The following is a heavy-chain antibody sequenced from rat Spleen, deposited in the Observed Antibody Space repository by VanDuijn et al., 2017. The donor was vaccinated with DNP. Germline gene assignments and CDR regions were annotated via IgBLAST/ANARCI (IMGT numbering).Heavy chain of an antibody. V-gene: IGHV5-22*01. CDR2: IGSHVYAP. CDR1: GFTFSDYY. CDR3: ARPDY. J-gene: IGHJ2*01. Sequence: EVQLVDSGGDLVQPGRSLKLFCAASGFTFSDYYMAWFRQAPRKGLEWVAYIGSHVYAPYYGDSVKGRFTISRDNAKSTLYLQMNSLRSEDMATYYCARPDYWGQGVMVTVSS.